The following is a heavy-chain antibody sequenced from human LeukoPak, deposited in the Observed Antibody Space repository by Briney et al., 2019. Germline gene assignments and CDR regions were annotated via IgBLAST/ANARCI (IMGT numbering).Heavy chain of an antibody. CDR2: INAGNGNT. V-gene: IGHV1-3*01. CDR3: ARGPPNWGYDY. Sequence: ASVKVSRKASGYTFTSYAMHWVRQAPGQRLEWMGWINAGNGNTKYSQKFQDRVTMTRNTSISTAYMELSSLRSDDTAVYYCARGPPNWGYDYWGPGTLVTVSS. CDR1: GYTFTSYA. J-gene: IGHJ4*02. D-gene: IGHD7-27*01.